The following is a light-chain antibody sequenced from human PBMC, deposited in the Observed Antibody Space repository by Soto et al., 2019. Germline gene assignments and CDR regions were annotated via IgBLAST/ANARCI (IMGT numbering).Light chain of an antibody. CDR2: GNR. Sequence: QSVLTQPPSVSGAPGERVTISCTGNSSNLGAGYDVHWYQQLPGAAPKQVIFGNRNRPSGVPERFSGSKSGTSASLVITGLQAEDEADYYCQAYDYSLTASVFGGGTKLTVL. J-gene: IGLJ3*02. CDR1: SSNLGAGYD. V-gene: IGLV1-40*01. CDR3: QAYDYSLTASV.